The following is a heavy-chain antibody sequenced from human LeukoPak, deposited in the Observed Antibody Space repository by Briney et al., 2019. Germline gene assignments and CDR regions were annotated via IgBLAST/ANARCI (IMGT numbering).Heavy chain of an antibody. Sequence: ASVKVSCKASGYTFTSYYMHWVRQAPGQGLEWMGIINPSGGSTSYAQKFQGRVTMTRDMSTSTVYMELSSLRSEDTAVYYCARSPPYGSGSYLFDYWGQGTLVTVSS. CDR3: ARSPPYGSGSYLFDY. J-gene: IGHJ4*02. D-gene: IGHD3-10*01. V-gene: IGHV1-46*01. CDR1: GYTFTSYY. CDR2: INPSGGST.